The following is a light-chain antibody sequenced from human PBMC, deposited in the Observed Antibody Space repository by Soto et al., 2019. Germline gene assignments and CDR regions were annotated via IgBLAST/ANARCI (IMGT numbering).Light chain of an antibody. V-gene: IGLV2-23*02. CDR2: EVT. J-gene: IGLJ6*01. CDR1: SDIGNYNL. Sequence: QSAVTQPASVSGSPGQSVTISCSGSDIGNYNLVSWYQHLPGRAPKLLIFEVTMWPSGISDRFSGSKSASTASLTISGLQAEDEGDYYCASYAGSRTYVFGSGTKLTVL. CDR3: ASYAGSRTYV.